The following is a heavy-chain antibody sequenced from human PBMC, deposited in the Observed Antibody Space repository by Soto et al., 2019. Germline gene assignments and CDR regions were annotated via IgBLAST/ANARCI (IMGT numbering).Heavy chain of an antibody. Sequence: GESLKISCKGSGYSFTSYWIGWVRQMPGKGLECMGIIYPGDSDTRYSPSFQGQVTISADKSISTAYLQWSSLKASDTAMYYCARPTNRGKYYYGMDVWGQGTTVTV. CDR2: IYPGDSDT. J-gene: IGHJ6*02. CDR3: ARPTNRGKYYYGMDV. CDR1: GYSFTSYW. D-gene: IGHD2-8*01. V-gene: IGHV5-51*01.